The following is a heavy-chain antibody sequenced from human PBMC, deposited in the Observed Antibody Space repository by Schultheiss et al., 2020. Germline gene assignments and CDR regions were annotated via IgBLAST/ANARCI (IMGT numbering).Heavy chain of an antibody. J-gene: IGHJ4*02. CDR2: IIPIFGTA. CDR3: ASETGTICGGDCYSDY. V-gene: IGHV1-2*02. CDR1: GYTFTGYY. Sequence: ASVKVSCKASGYTFTGYYMHWVRQAPGQGLEWMGGIIPIFGTANYAQKFQGRVTMTRNTSISTAYMELSSLRSEDTAVYYCASETGTICGGDCYSDYWGQGTLVTVSS. D-gene: IGHD2-21*02.